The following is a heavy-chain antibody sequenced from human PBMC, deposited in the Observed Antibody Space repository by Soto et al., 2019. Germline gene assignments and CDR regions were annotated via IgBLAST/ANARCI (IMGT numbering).Heavy chain of an antibody. CDR2: ISGSGGNT. V-gene: IGHV3-23*01. CDR1: GFTFSSYA. Sequence: EVQLLESGGGLVQPGGSLRLSCAASGFTFSSYAMSWVRQAPGKGLEWVSAISGSGGNTYYADSVKGRFTISRDNSKNTLYLQMNSLRAEDTAVYYCAKHGIAVAADRAVIDYWGQGTLVTVSS. J-gene: IGHJ4*02. CDR3: AKHGIAVAADRAVIDY. D-gene: IGHD6-19*01.